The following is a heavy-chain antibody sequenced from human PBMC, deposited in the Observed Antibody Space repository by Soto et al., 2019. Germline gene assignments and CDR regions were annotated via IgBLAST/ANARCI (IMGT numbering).Heavy chain of an antibody. CDR3: VRDMRGLTIYGVVEYYYYGLDV. J-gene: IGHJ6*02. V-gene: IGHV3-30-3*01. D-gene: IGHD3-3*01. CDR2: ISFDGSDE. CDR1: GFTFNTYA. Sequence: QVQLVESGGGVVQPGRSLRLSCAASGFTFNTYAMHWVRQAPGKGLAWVALISFDGSDENYADSVKGRFTISRDNSRNTLFLQMNSLRVEDTAVYYCVRDMRGLTIYGVVEYYYYGLDVWGQGTTVTISS.